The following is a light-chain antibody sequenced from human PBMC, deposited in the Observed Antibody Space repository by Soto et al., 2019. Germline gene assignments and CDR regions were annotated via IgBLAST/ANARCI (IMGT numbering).Light chain of an antibody. V-gene: IGKV3-15*01. CDR3: QRQSNWPRT. Sequence: EIVLTQSPVTLSVSPGERATLSCRASQSVSNNLAWYQQKPGQAPRLLIHGASTRATGIPARFSGSGSGTEFTLTISSLQSEDFAIYYCQRQSNWPRTFGQGTKLEIK. CDR2: GAS. CDR1: QSVSNN. J-gene: IGKJ1*01.